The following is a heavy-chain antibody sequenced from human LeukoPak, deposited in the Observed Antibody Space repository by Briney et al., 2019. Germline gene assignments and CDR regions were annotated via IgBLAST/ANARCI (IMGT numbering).Heavy chain of an antibody. V-gene: IGHV4-34*01. D-gene: IGHD5-18*01. Sequence: SETLSLTCAVYGGSFSGYYWSWIRQPPGKGLEWIGEINHSGSTNYNPSLKSRVTISVDMSKNQFSLKLSSVTAADTAVYYCARKRGYSYGYAFDIWGQGTMVTVSS. J-gene: IGHJ3*02. CDR3: ARKRGYSYGYAFDI. CDR1: GGSFSGYY. CDR2: INHSGST.